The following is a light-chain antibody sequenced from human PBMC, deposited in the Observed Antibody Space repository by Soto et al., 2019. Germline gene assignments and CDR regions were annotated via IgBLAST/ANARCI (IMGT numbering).Light chain of an antibody. Sequence: RVTTQSPATLSVSPGERATLSCRASQNVAGDLAWYQQKPGQAPRLLIYRTSTRATGIPARFSGSGSGTEFTLTISGLQSEDFAVYYCQEYNGRSSFGQGTKVEIK. CDR1: QNVAGD. CDR3: QEYNGRSS. CDR2: RTS. V-gene: IGKV3-15*01. J-gene: IGKJ1*01.